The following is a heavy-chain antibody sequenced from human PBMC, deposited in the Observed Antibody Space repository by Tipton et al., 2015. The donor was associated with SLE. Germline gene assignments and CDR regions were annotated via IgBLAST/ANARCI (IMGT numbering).Heavy chain of an antibody. CDR3: APLFSAYDSNFDY. V-gene: IGHV4-39*07. CDR2: FYYGKST. J-gene: IGHJ4*01. D-gene: IGHD5-12*01. CDR1: GGSISSSSYY. Sequence: TLSLTCTVSGGSISSSSYYWGWIRQPPGKGLEWIGSFYYGKSTFYNPSLKSRVSIAVDTSTNRLFLNLISVTAADTALYYCAPLFSAYDSNFDYWGHGTLVYISS.